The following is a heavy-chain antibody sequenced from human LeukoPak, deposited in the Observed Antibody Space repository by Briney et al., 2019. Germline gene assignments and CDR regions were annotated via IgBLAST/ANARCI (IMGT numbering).Heavy chain of an antibody. CDR2: ISGSGGST. J-gene: IGHJ4*02. V-gene: IGHV3-23*01. D-gene: IGHD3-22*01. Sequence: GGSLRLSCAASGFTFSSYAMSWVRQAPGKGLEWVSAISGSGGSTYYADSVKGRFTIPRDNSKNTLYLQMNSLRAEDTAVYYCAKINDSSGYFPFDYWGQGTLVTVSS. CDR1: GFTFSSYA. CDR3: AKINDSSGYFPFDY.